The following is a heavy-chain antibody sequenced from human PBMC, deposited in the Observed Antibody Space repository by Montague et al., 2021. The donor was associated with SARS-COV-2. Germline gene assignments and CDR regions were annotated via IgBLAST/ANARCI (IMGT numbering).Heavy chain of an antibody. V-gene: IGHV2-70*01. D-gene: IGHD3-9*01. CDR3: ARMDILTGYYAYGMDV. J-gene: IGHJ6*02. CDR2: IDCDDDK. CDR1: GFSLSTSGMC. Sequence: PALVKPTQTLTLTCTFSGFSLSTSGMCVSWIRQPPGKALEWLALIDCDDDKYYSTSLKTRLTISKDTSKNQVVLTMTNMDPVDTATYYCARMDILTGYYAYGMDVWGQGTTVTVSS.